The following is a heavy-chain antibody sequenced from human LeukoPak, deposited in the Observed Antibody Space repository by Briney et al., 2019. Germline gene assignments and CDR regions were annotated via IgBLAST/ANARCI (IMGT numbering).Heavy chain of an antibody. V-gene: IGHV1-2*06. CDR2: INPNSGGT. Sequence: ASVKVSCKASGYTFIAYYVHWVRQAPGQGLEWMGRINPNSGGTNYAQNFQGRVTMTRDTSISTVYMELNRLTSDDTAVYYCTRVEVATNLPDYWGPGTLVTVSS. J-gene: IGHJ4*02. CDR1: GYTFIAYY. D-gene: IGHD5-12*01. CDR3: TRVEVATNLPDY.